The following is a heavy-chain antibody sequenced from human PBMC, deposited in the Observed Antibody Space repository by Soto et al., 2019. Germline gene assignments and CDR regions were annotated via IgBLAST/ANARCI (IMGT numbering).Heavy chain of an antibody. V-gene: IGHV3-23*01. Sequence: GGSLRLTCAPSGFFISNYAMSWVRQARGKGLEWVSAISGSGADTYYTESVKGRFTISRDNFKNTLYLQMNSLGAEDTAVYYCAKDTGRGGGSVFDYWGQGTLVTVSS. D-gene: IGHD2-15*01. CDR1: GFFISNYA. CDR3: AKDTGRGGGSVFDY. J-gene: IGHJ4*02. CDR2: ISGSGADT.